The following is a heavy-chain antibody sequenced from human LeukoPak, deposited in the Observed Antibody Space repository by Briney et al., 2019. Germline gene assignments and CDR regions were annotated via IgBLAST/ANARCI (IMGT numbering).Heavy chain of an antibody. CDR3: ARQISDYYYYYIDD. CDR1: GGSISSSHYY. CDR2: IYYSGTT. J-gene: IGHJ6*03. V-gene: IGHV4-39*01. Sequence: SETLSLTCTVSGGSISSSHYYWGWIRQTPGKGLEWIGTIYYSGTTYYNPSLESRATISEDTSKNQFSLTLRSVTAADTAVYYCARQISDYYYYYIDDWGKGTTVTVSS. D-gene: IGHD3-10*01.